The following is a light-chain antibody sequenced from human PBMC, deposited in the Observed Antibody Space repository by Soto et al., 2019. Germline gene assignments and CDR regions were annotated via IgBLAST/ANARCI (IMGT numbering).Light chain of an antibody. CDR2: GAS. CDR1: QSVNSN. V-gene: IGKV3-15*01. Sequence: EIVMTQSPATLSVSPGERATLSCRASQSVNSNLAWYQQKPGQAPRLLIYGASTRAAGIPARFSGSGSGTEFSLTISSLQSEDLAVYYCQQYNNRPPDTFGQGTKLDIK. J-gene: IGKJ2*01. CDR3: QQYNNRPPDT.